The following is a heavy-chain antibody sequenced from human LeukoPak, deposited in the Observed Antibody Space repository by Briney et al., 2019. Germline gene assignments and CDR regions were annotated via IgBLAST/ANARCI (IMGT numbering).Heavy chain of an antibody. D-gene: IGHD3-9*01. V-gene: IGHV5-51*01. Sequence: GESLKISCKGSGYSFTSYWIGWVRQMPGKGLEWMGIIYPGDSDTRYSPSFQGQVTISADKSISTAYLQWSSLKASDTAMYYCARRQTHNYDILTGPFGYWGQGTLVTVSS. CDR1: GYSFTSYW. J-gene: IGHJ4*02. CDR2: IYPGDSDT. CDR3: ARRQTHNYDILTGPFGY.